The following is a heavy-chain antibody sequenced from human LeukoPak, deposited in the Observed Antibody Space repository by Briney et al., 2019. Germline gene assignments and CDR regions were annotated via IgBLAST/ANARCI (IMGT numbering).Heavy chain of an antibody. CDR3: ARDLLGVSYGMDV. Sequence: GGSLRLSCAASGFTVSSNYMSWVRQAPGKGLEWVSVIYSGGSTYYADSVKGRFTISRDNSKNTLYLQMNSLRAEDTAVYYCARDLLGVSYGMDVWGQGTTVTVSS. D-gene: IGHD2-15*01. CDR1: GFTVSSNY. CDR2: IYSGGST. J-gene: IGHJ6*02. V-gene: IGHV3-53*05.